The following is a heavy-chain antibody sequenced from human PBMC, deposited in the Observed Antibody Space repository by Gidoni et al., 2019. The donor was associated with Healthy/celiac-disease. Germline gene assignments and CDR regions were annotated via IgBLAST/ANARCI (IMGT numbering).Heavy chain of an antibody. D-gene: IGHD1-7*01. V-gene: IGHV4-4*07. J-gene: IGHJ3*02. CDR1: GASISSYY. Sequence: QLQLQESGPGLVKPSQTLSLTCTVPGASISSYYWSWIRQPAGKGREWIGRIYTSGSTNYNPSLKSRVTMSVDTSKNQFSLKLSSVTAADTAVYYCARERANWNYSAFDIWGQGTMVTVSS. CDR2: IYTSGST. CDR3: ARERANWNYSAFDI.